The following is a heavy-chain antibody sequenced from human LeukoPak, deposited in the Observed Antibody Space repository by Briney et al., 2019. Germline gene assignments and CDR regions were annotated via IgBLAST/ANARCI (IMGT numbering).Heavy chain of an antibody. J-gene: IGHJ4*02. Sequence: SGGSLRLSCAASGFTFSSYAMSWARQAPGKGLEWVSAINDRGSSTYYADSVKGRFTISRDNSKNTLYLQMNSLRAEDTAVYYCAKAVAGTWWGQGTLVTVSS. D-gene: IGHD6-19*01. V-gene: IGHV3-23*01. CDR3: AKAVAGTW. CDR2: INDRGSST. CDR1: GFTFSSYA.